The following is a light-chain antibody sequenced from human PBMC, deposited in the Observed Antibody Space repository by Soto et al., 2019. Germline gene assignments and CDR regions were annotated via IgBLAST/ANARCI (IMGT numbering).Light chain of an antibody. J-gene: IGLJ2*01. CDR2: DVT. CDR1: SSDVGVYNL. CDR3: CSYAGNYTFI. Sequence: QSALTQPRSVSGSPGQSVTISCTGTSSDVGVYNLVSWYQQHPGRAPKFLIYDVTERPSGVPDRFPGSKSGNTASLTISGLRPEDEADYYCCSYAGNYTFIFGGGTKLTVL. V-gene: IGLV2-11*01.